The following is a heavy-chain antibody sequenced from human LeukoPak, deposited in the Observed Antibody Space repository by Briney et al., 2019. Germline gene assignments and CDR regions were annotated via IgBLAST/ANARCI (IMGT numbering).Heavy chain of an antibody. J-gene: IGHJ4*02. Sequence: GGSLRLSCAASGFAFSDYSMSWIRQAPGKGLEWISYITGRSHTIYYADSVKGRFTISRDNAKNTLFLQMNSLGVEDTAVYYCVDVTNNYNYYFDYWGLGTLVIVSS. CDR2: ITGRSHTI. D-gene: IGHD5-24*01. V-gene: IGHV3-11*01. CDR3: VDVTNNYNYYFDY. CDR1: GFAFSDYS.